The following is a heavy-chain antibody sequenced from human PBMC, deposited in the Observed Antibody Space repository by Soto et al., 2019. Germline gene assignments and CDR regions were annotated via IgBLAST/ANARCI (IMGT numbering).Heavy chain of an antibody. CDR2: IRNRANSYTT. D-gene: IGHD3-16*01. Sequence: EVQLVESGGGLVQPGGSLRLSCAASGFTFSDHYMDWVRQAPGKGLEWVGRIRNRANSYTTDYAASVKGRFTISRDDSMNSVDLQMNSLKTEDTAEYYCASLGGVVAGGIGVWGQGTLVTVSS. V-gene: IGHV3-72*01. CDR3: ASLGGVVAGGIGV. J-gene: IGHJ4*02. CDR1: GFTFSDHY.